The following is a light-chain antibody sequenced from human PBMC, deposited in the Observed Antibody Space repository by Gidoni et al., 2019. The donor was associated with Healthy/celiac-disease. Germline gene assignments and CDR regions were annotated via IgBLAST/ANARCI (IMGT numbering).Light chain of an antibody. Sequence: EIVLTQSPATLSLSPGERATLSCRASQSVSSYLAWYQQKPGQAPRLLIYDASNRATGIPARFSGSGSGTDFTLTISSLEREDFAVYYCQQRSNWPPTWTFGQXTKVEIK. CDR2: DAS. V-gene: IGKV3-11*01. J-gene: IGKJ1*01. CDR1: QSVSSY. CDR3: QQRSNWPPTWT.